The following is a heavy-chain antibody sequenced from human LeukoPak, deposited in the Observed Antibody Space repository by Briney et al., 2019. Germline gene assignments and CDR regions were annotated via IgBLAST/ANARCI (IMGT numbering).Heavy chain of an antibody. Sequence: GGSLRLSCAASGFTFSSYWTHSVRQAPGKGLVWVSRTNSDGSSTSYADSVKGRFTISRDNAKNPLYLQMNSLRAEDTAVYYCARVDDYIWGSYRTDYWDQGTLVTVSS. J-gene: IGHJ4*02. V-gene: IGHV3-74*01. D-gene: IGHD3-16*02. CDR3: ARVDDYIWGSYRTDY. CDR1: GFTFSSYW. CDR2: TNSDGSST.